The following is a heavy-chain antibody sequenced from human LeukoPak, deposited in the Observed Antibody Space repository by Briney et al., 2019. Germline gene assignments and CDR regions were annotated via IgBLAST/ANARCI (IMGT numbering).Heavy chain of an antibody. D-gene: IGHD2-2*02. V-gene: IGHV4-31*03. Sequence: SETLSLTCTVSGGSISSGGYYWSWIRQHPGKGLEWIGYIYYSGSTFYNPSLKSRVTISVDTSKNQFSLKLSSVTAADTAVYYCARAPWEYCSSTSCYSLPDYWGQGTLVTVSS. CDR2: IYYSGST. J-gene: IGHJ4*02. CDR3: ARAPWEYCSSTSCYSLPDY. CDR1: GGSISSGGYY.